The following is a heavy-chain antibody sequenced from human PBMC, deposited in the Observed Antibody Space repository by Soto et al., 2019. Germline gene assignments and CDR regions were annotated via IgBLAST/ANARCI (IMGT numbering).Heavy chain of an antibody. J-gene: IGHJ4*02. CDR2: IHSTRSP. CDR3: ARAFDDSSGYYGALGY. CDR1: GDSVSKYY. Sequence: SETLSLTCTASGDSVSKYYWNWIRQPAGKGLEWIGRIHSTRSPNYNPSLKSRVTMSVDTSKNQFSLKLTSVTAADTAVYYCARAFDDSSGYYGALGYWGPGALVTVSS. V-gene: IGHV4-4*07. D-gene: IGHD3-22*01.